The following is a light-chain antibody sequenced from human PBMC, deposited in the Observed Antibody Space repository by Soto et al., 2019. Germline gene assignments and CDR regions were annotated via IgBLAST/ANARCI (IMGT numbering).Light chain of an antibody. V-gene: IGLV2-8*01. CDR3: SSYAGSNNKV. CDR1: SSDVGDYNY. Sequence: QSALTQPASVSGSPGQSITISCTGTSSDVGDYNYVSWYQQHPGRAPKLLIYDVSKRPSGVPDRFSGSKSGNTASLTVSGLQADDEADYYCSSYAGSNNKVFGTGTKLTVL. J-gene: IGLJ1*01. CDR2: DVS.